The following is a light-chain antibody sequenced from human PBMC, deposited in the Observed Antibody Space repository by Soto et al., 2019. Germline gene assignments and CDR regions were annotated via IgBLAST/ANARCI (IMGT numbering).Light chain of an antibody. CDR3: LQYENLPT. V-gene: IGKV1-6*01. Sequence: AIQMTQSPSSLSASIGDRVTITFRASQGIRNDLGWYRQKPGKAPKVLIYASSNLHSGVPSRFSGSGSGTDFTLTISSLQPEDFATYYCLQYENLPTFGQGTRLEIK. J-gene: IGKJ5*01. CDR1: QGIRND. CDR2: ASS.